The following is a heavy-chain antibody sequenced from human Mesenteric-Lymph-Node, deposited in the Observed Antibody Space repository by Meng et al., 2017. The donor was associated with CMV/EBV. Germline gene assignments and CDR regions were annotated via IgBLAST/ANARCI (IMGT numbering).Heavy chain of an antibody. Sequence: SVKVSCKASGGTFSSYAISWVRQAPGQGLEWMGGIIPILGIANYAQKFQGRVTITADKSTSTAYMELSSLRSEDTAVYYCARGQHPLRIVVPAASTYYYYYYGMDVWGQGTTVTVSS. D-gene: IGHD2-2*01. J-gene: IGHJ6*02. V-gene: IGHV1-69*10. CDR1: GGTFSSYA. CDR2: IIPILGIA. CDR3: ARGQHPLRIVVPAASTYYYYYYGMDV.